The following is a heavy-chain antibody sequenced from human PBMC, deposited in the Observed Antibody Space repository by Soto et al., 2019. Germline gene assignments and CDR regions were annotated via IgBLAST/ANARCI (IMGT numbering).Heavy chain of an antibody. Sequence: VQLVESGGGVVQPGRSLRLSCAASGFTFSDFAMSWIRQSPGKGLEWVCTISRSGDRTFYADSVRGRLTVSRDNSKNALYLQVNSLRADDTAVYYCARPFPDKTYYYSGMDVWGQGTAVTVSS. J-gene: IGHJ6*02. CDR2: ISRSGDRT. CDR1: GFTFSDFA. D-gene: IGHD2-21*01. V-gene: IGHV3-23*04. CDR3: ARPFPDKTYYYSGMDV.